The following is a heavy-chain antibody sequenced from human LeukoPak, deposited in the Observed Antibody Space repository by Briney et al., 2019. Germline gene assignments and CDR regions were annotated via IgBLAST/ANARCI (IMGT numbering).Heavy chain of an antibody. V-gene: IGHV3-33*08. J-gene: IGHJ4*02. CDR3: ARDLGGLRPKYYFDY. Sequence: PGGSLRLSCAASGFTFNNYAMHWVRQAPGKGLEWVAVIWYDGSNKYYADSVKGRFTISRDNSKNTLYLQMNSLRAEDTAVYYCARDLGGLRPKYYFDYWGQGTLVTASS. CDR1: GFTFNNYA. CDR2: IWYDGSNK. D-gene: IGHD5-12*01.